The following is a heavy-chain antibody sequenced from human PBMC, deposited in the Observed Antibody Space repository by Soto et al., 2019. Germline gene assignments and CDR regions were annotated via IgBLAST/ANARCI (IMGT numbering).Heavy chain of an antibody. CDR2: IRGSGAGT. V-gene: IGHV3-23*01. J-gene: IGHJ6*02. Sequence: GGSLRLSCAASGFTFSSYSMNWVCQAPGKGLEWVSGIRGSGAGTYYADSVKGRFTISRDNSKNTLYLQMNSLRAEDTAVYYCAKYYYDSGKKSYGMDVWGQGTTVTVSS. CDR1: GFTFSSYS. D-gene: IGHD3-10*01. CDR3: AKYYYDSGKKSYGMDV.